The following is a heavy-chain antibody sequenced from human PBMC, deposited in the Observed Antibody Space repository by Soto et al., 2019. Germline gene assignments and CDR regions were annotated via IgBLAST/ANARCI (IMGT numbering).Heavy chain of an antibody. D-gene: IGHD3-10*01. CDR3: AKGLWFGELPFDGFDI. V-gene: IGHV3-30*18. J-gene: IGHJ3*02. Sequence: QVQLVESGGGVVQPGRSLRLSCAASGFTFSSYGMHWVRQAPGKGLEWVAVISYDGSNKYYADSVKGRFTISRDNSKDTVYLQMDSLRAEDTAVYYCAKGLWFGELPFDGFDILGQGTMVTVSS. CDR2: ISYDGSNK. CDR1: GFTFSSYG.